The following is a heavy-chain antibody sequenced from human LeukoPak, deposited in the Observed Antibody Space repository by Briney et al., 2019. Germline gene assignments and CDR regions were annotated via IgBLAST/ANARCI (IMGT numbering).Heavy chain of an antibody. J-gene: IGHJ6*02. V-gene: IGHV3-66*01. CDR3: ARDYYGRGMDV. D-gene: IGHD3-22*01. CDR2: IYSGGST. CDR1: GFTVSSNY. Sequence: GGSLRLSCAASGFTVSSNYMSWVRQAPGKGLEWVSVIYSGGSTYYADSVKGRFTISRDNSKNTLYLQMNSLRAEDTAAYYWARDYYGRGMDVWGQGTTVTVSS.